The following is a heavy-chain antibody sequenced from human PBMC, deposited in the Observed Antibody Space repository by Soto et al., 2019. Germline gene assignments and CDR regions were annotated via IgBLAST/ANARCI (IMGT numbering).Heavy chain of an antibody. CDR1: GGTFSSYA. CDR3: AGVFGVYCSSTSCYADGMDV. J-gene: IGHJ6*02. Sequence: VQLVQSGAEVKKPGSSVKVSCKASGGTFSSYAISWVRQAPGHGLEWMGGIIHIFGTANYAQKFQGRVTITADESTITAYMELSSLRSEDTAVYYCAGVFGVYCSSTSCYADGMDVWGQGTTVTVSS. V-gene: IGHV1-69*01. CDR2: IIHIFGTA. D-gene: IGHD2-2*01.